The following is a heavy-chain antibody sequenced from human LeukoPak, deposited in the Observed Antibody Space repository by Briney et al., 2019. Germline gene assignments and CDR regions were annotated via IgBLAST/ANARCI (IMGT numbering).Heavy chain of an antibody. CDR3: ARARMIGGSYFDS. J-gene: IGHJ4*02. D-gene: IGHD3-22*01. CDR1: GFTFSSYW. V-gene: IGHV3-11*04. CDR2: ISSSGSTI. Sequence: GGSLRLSCAASGFTFSSYWMSWIRQAPGKGLEWVSYISSSGSTIYYADSVKGRFTISRDNAKNSLYLQMNSLRAEDTAVYYCARARMIGGSYFDSWGQGTLVTVSS.